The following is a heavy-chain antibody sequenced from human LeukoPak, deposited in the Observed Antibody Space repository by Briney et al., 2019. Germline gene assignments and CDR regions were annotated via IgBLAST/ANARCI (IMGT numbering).Heavy chain of an antibody. CDR1: GFTFSTYT. CDR2: ISSSSSYI. D-gene: IGHD3-10*02. Sequence: GGSLRLSCAASGFTFSTYTINWVRQAPGKGLEWVSSISSSSSYIYYADSVKGRFTISRDNAKNSLYLQMNSLRAEDTAVYYCAELGITMIGGVWGKGTTVTITS. J-gene: IGHJ6*04. V-gene: IGHV3-21*01. CDR3: AELGITMIGGV.